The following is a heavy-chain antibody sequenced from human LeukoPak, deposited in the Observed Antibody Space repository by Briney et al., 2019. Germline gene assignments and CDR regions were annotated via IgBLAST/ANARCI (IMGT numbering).Heavy chain of an antibody. Sequence: SVKVSCKASGGTFSSYAISWVRQAPGQGLEWMGGITPIFGTANYAQKFQGRVTIPADESTSTAYMELSSLRSEDTAVYYCASQGYDYFDYWGQGTLVTVSS. CDR3: ASQGYDYFDY. CDR1: GGTFSSYA. CDR2: ITPIFGTA. J-gene: IGHJ4*02. D-gene: IGHD1-1*01. V-gene: IGHV1-69*13.